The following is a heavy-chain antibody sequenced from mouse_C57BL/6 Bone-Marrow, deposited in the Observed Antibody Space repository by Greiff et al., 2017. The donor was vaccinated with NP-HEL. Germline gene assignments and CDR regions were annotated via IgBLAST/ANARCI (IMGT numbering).Heavy chain of an antibody. CDR3: ARITTVVRRGYYFDY. Sequence: QVQLKQSGPELVKPGASVKISCKASGYAFSSSWMNWVKQRPGKGLEWIGRIYPGDGDTNYNGKFKGKATLTADKSSSTAYMQLSSLTSEDSAVYFCARITTVVRRGYYFDYWGQGTTLTVSS. D-gene: IGHD1-1*01. CDR1: GYAFSSSW. V-gene: IGHV1-82*01. CDR2: IYPGDGDT. J-gene: IGHJ2*01.